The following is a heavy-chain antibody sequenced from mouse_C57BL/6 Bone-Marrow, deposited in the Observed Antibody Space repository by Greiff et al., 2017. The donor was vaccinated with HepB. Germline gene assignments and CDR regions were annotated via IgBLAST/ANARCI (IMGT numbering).Heavy chain of an antibody. D-gene: IGHD2-3*01. Sequence: EVKLMESGGDLVKPGGSLKLSCAASGFTFSSYGMSWVRQTPDKRLEWVATISSGGSYTYYPDSVKGRFTISRDNAKNTPYLQMSSLKSEDTAMYYCARPRDGYYPYFDVWGTGTTVTVSS. J-gene: IGHJ1*03. CDR2: ISSGGSYT. V-gene: IGHV5-6*01. CDR1: GFTFSSYG. CDR3: ARPRDGYYPYFDV.